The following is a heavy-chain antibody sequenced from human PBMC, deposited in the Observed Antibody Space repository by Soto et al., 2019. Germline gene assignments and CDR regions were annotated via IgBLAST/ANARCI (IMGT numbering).Heavy chain of an antibody. V-gene: IGHV3-23*01. CDR3: ARHDFWTPDKTGVDS. J-gene: IGHJ4*02. D-gene: IGHD3-3*01. CDR1: GFTFTSYA. Sequence: PGGSLRLSCSASGFTFTSYAMSWVRQAPGKGLEWVSGISGSGGDTKNADSVKGRITISRDNFKNMLYRQMNSLRAEDTAVYYCARHDFWTPDKTGVDSWGQGTLVTVSS. CDR2: ISGSGGDT.